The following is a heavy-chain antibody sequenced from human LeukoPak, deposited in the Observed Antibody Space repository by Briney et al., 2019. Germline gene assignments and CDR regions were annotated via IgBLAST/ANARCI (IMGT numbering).Heavy chain of an antibody. Sequence: SETLSLTCTVSGGSITTYFWSWIPQPPGKGLECIGYIYYTGNTNYSPSLRNRVTISVDTSKNQFSLKLNSVTAADTALYFCAGARGGAYGFAFDSWGQGTLVTVSS. CDR2: IYYTGNT. V-gene: IGHV4-59*01. CDR3: AGARGGAYGFAFDS. J-gene: IGHJ4*02. CDR1: GGSITTYF. D-gene: IGHD3-10*01.